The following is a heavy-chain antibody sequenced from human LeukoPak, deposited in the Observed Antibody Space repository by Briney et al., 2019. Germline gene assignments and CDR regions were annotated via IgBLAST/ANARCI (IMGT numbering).Heavy chain of an antibody. D-gene: IGHD3-10*01. CDR3: ASGAGMVRRVITSYFDY. CDR1: GFTFSSYA. CDR2: ISYDASNK. V-gene: IGHV3-30-3*01. J-gene: IGHJ4*02. Sequence: GRSLRLSCAASGFTFSSYAMHWVRQAPGKGLEGVAVISYDASNKYYADSVKGRFTISRDNSKNTLYLKMNSLRAEDTAVYYCASGAGMVRRVITSYFDYWGQGTLVPLSS.